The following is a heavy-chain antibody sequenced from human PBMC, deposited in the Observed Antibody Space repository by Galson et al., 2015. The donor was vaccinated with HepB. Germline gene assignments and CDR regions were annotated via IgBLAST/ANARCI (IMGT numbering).Heavy chain of an antibody. V-gene: IGHV4-39*01. Sequence: TLSLTCNVSGASISSSLYYWGWIRQSPRKRLEWIGSIYYSGRTYFSPSFQSRVAMSADTSKNQVSLTLTSVTAADTAIYFCARPLVLNGRFYPGVGPFHIWGPGTMVPVS. D-gene: IGHD1-26*01. CDR2: IYYSGRT. CDR1: GASISSSLYY. J-gene: IGHJ3*02. CDR3: ARPLVLNGRFYPGVGPFHI.